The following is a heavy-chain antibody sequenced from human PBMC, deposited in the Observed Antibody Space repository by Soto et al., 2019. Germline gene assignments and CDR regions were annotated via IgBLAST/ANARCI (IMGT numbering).Heavy chain of an antibody. Sequence: QVQLVQSGAEVKKTGASVKVSCKASGYTFTSYGISWVRQAPGQGLEWMGWISAYNGNTNYAQKLQGRVTMTTDTSTSTAYMELRSLRSDDTAVYYCARELHLSGSWGGYGMDVWGQGTTVTVSS. J-gene: IGHJ6*02. D-gene: IGHD1-26*01. CDR2: ISAYNGNT. V-gene: IGHV1-18*01. CDR3: ARELHLSGSWGGYGMDV. CDR1: GYTFTSYG.